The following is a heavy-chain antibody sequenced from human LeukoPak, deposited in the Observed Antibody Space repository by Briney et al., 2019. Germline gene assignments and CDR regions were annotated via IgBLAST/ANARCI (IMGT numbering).Heavy chain of an antibody. CDR3: ARERRGDFWSGLIAFDI. V-gene: IGHV4-34*01. CDR1: GGSFSGYY. CDR2: INHSGST. J-gene: IGHJ3*02. Sequence: NPSETLSLTCAVYGGSFSGYYWSWIRQPPGKGLEWIGEINHSGSTNYNPSLKSRVTISVDTSKNQFSLKLSSVTAADTAVYYCARERRGDFWSGLIAFDIWGQGTMVTVSS. D-gene: IGHD3-3*01.